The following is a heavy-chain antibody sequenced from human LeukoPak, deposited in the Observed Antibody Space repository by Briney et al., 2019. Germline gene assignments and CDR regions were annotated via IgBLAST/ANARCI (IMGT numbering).Heavy chain of an antibody. CDR1: GFRFSSYA. V-gene: IGHV3-23*01. CDR2: ISGSGGST. J-gene: IGHJ4*02. Sequence: PGGSLRLSCAASGFRFSSYAMSWVRQAPGKGLEWVSVISGSGGSTNNADSVKGRFTMSRDNSQNTLYLQMNSLRAEDTAVYYCAKASELGRGYFDYWGQGTLVTVSS. CDR3: AKASELGRGYFDY. D-gene: IGHD7-27*01.